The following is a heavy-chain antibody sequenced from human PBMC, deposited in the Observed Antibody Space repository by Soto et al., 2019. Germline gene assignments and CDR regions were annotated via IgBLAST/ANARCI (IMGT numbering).Heavy chain of an antibody. V-gene: IGHV1-18*01. CDR1: GYTFANYG. Sequence: QVQLVQSGAEVKKPGASVKVSCKASGYTFANYGISWVRQAPGQGLEWMGWISTYNGNTKFAQKLQGRVTMTTDTTTSTAYMELRILRSDDTAVYYCARDANLGPIAADYCGQGTLVTVSS. J-gene: IGHJ4*02. CDR3: ARDANLGPIAADY. D-gene: IGHD6-13*01. CDR2: ISTYNGNT.